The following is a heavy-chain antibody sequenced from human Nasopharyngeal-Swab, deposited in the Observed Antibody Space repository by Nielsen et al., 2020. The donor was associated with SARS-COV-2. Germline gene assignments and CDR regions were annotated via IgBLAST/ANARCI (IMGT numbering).Heavy chain of an antibody. V-gene: IGHV4-39*01. CDR3: ARQIPEIRYYYYYMDV. CDR2: LYYSGST. D-gene: IGHD1-14*01. Sequence: CQALGLGLEWIGCLYYSGSTYYNPSLKSRVTISVDTSKNQFSLKLSSVTAADTAVYYCARQIPEIRYYYYYMDVWGKGTTVTVSS. J-gene: IGHJ6*03.